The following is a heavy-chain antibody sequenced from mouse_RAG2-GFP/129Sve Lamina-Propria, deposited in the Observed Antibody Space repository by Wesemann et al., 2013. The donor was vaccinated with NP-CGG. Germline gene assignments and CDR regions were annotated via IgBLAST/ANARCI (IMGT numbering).Heavy chain of an antibody. CDR3: ASPMWFAY. V-gene: IGHV5-17*01. CDR2: ISSGSSTI. J-gene: IGHJ3*01. Sequence: EMVLEWVAYISSGSSTIYYADTVKGRFTISRDNAKNTLFLQMTSLRSEDTAMYYCASPMWFAYWGQGTLVTVSA.